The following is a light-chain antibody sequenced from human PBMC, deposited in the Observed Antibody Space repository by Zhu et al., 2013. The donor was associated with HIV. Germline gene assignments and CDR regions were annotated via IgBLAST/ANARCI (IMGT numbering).Light chain of an antibody. J-gene: IGKJ4*01. Sequence: DIVLTQSPGTLSLSPGEGATLSCRASQSVSSNLAWYQQKPGQAPRLLIYGASSRATGIPARFSGSGSGTDFTLTIGTLQPEDFATYYCQQAKSFPLTFGGGTKV. CDR2: GAS. V-gene: IGKV3-15*01. CDR3: QQAKSFPLT. CDR1: QSVSSN.